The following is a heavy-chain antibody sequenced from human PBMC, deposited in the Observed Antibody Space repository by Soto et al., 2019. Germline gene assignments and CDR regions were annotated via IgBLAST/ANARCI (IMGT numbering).Heavy chain of an antibody. CDR1: GYTFSNYG. J-gene: IGHJ4*02. CDR3: ASMVSTGAAASWFY. V-gene: IGHV1-18*01. Sequence: QVQLVQSGAEVKKPGASVNVSCKASGYTFSNYGISWVRQAPGQGLEWMGWMNIYNGNTNYAQQFQGRVTMTSDTSTRTAYMDLRSLGFDDTAVYYCASMVSTGAAASWFYWGQGALVTASS. CDR2: MNIYNGNT. D-gene: IGHD2-2*01.